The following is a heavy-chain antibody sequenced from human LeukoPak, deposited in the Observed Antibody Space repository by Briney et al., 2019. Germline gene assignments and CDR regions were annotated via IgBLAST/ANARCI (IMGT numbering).Heavy chain of an antibody. CDR2: INHSGST. CDR3: ARTAAENYDIFTGYYGPFDY. CDR1: GGSFSGYY. D-gene: IGHD3-9*01. Sequence: SETLSLTCAVYGGSFSGYYWSWIRQPPGKGREWIGEINHSGSTNYNPSLKSRVTISVDTSKNQFSLKLSSVTAADTAVYYCARTAAENYDIFTGYYGPFDYWGQGTLVTVSS. V-gene: IGHV4-34*01. J-gene: IGHJ4*02.